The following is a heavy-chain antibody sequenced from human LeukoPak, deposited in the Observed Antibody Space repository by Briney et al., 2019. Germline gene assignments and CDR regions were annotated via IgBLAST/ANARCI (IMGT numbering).Heavy chain of an antibody. CDR1: GFTSGSSW. CDR3: ARGNQQLPRSTPDY. Sequence: GGSLSLSFAAPGFTSGSSWRPWVGKVPGRGLGWVSHIKTDGSTTAYADSVKGRFTISRDNAKNTLYLQMNSLRAEDTGVYYCARGNQQLPRSTPDYWGQGTLVTVSS. CDR2: IKTDGSTT. J-gene: IGHJ4*02. D-gene: IGHD2-2*01. V-gene: IGHV3-74*01.